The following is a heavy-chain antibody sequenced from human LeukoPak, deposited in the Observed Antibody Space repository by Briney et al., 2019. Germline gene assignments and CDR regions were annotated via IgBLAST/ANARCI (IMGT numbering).Heavy chain of an antibody. J-gene: IGHJ6*02. CDR2: ISSSSRTI. Sequence: GGSLRLPCVASGFTFSRFSMNWVRQAPGKGLEWVSYISSSSRTIYYTDSVKGRFTISRDNAKNSLYLQMNSLRDEDTAVYYCAPWGAYCGGDCYPSNYYGMDVWGQGTTVTVSS. CDR1: GFTFSRFS. V-gene: IGHV3-48*02. D-gene: IGHD2-21*02. CDR3: APWGAYCGGDCYPSNYYGMDV.